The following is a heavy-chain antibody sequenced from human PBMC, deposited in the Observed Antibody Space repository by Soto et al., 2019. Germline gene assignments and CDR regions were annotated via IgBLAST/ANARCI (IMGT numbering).Heavy chain of an antibody. J-gene: IGHJ4*02. Sequence: GGSLRLSCAASGFTFSSYGMHWVRQAPGKGLEWVAVIWYDGSNKYYADSVKGRFTISRDNSKNTLYLQMNSLRAEDTAVYYCARDEDQSSEPNYFDYWGQGTLVTVSS. V-gene: IGHV3-33*01. CDR2: IWYDGSNK. CDR1: GFTFSSYG. D-gene: IGHD1-1*01. CDR3: ARDEDQSSEPNYFDY.